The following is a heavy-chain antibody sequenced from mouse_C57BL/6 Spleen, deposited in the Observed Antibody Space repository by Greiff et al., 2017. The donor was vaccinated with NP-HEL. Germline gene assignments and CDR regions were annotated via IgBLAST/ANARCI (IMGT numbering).Heavy chain of an antibody. J-gene: IGHJ4*01. V-gene: IGHV5-4*01. D-gene: IGHD1-1*01. CDR3: AREEDYFYAMDY. Sequence: EVQVVESGGGLVKPGGSLKLSCAASGFTFSSYAMSWVRQTPEKRLEWVATISDGGSYTYYPDNVKGRFTISRDNAKNNLYLQMSHLKSEDTAMYYCAREEDYFYAMDYWGQGTSVTVSS. CDR1: GFTFSSYA. CDR2: ISDGGSYT.